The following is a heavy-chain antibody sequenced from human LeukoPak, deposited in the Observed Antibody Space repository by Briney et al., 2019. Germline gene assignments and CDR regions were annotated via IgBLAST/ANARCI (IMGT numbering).Heavy chain of an antibody. J-gene: IGHJ4*02. Sequence: GGSLRLSCVASANYWMHWVLQAPGKGLVWVSHINSDGSWTSYADSVKGRFTISKDNAKNTVYLQMSSLRAEDTAVYYCVSFYETYWGRGTLVTVSS. V-gene: IGHV3-74*01. CDR2: INSDGSWT. CDR1: ANYW. D-gene: IGHD2/OR15-2a*01. CDR3: VSFYETY.